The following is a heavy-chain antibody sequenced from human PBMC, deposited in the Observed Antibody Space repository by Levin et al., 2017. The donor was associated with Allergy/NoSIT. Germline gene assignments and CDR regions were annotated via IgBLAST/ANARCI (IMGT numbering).Heavy chain of an antibody. V-gene: IGHV3-30*04. CDR3: ARDRSQPRYSYGSEYYFDY. Sequence: QSGESLKISCAASGFTFSSYAMHWVRQAPGKGLEWVAVISYDGSNKYYADSVKGRFTISRDNSKNTLYLQMNSLRAEDTAVYYCARDRSQPRYSYGSEYYFDYWGQGTLVTVSS. D-gene: IGHD5-18*01. CDR1: GFTFSSYA. J-gene: IGHJ4*02. CDR2: ISYDGSNK.